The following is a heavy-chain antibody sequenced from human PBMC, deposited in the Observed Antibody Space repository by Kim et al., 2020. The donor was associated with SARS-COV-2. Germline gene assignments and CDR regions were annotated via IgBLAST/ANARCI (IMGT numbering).Heavy chain of an antibody. CDR2: ISSTSSNV. Sequence: GGSLRLSCVASGFTFSSYSMNWVRQAPGRGLEWLSYISSTSSNVYYGDSVKGRFIISRDNGKNSLYLQMNSLRDEDTAVYYCAKSKNYYFDYWGQGTLVT. CDR3: AKSKNYYFDY. CDR1: GFTFSSYS. V-gene: IGHV3-48*02. J-gene: IGHJ4*02.